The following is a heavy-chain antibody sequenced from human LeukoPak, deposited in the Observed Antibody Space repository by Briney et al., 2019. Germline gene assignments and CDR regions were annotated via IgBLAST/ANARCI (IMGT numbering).Heavy chain of an antibody. CDR1: GYTFTGYY. CDR3: ASFKNTAGPGFDY. D-gene: IGHD2/OR15-2a*01. Sequence: ASVKVSCKASGYTFTGYYMHWVRQAPGQGLGWMGWINPNSGGTNYAQKFQGRVTMTRDTSISTAYMELSRLRSDDTAVYYCASFKNTAGPGFDYWGQGTLVTVSS. J-gene: IGHJ4*02. CDR2: INPNSGGT. V-gene: IGHV1-2*02.